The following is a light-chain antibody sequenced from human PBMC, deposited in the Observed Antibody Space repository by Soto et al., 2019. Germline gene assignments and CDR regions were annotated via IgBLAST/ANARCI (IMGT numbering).Light chain of an antibody. V-gene: IGKV3-20*01. CDR1: QSLSSRY. Sequence: EIVLTQSPGTLSLSPGDRATLSCRASQSLSSRYLAWYRQKPGQAPRLLIYGASNRATGIPDRFSGSGSGTDFTLIISRLEPDDFAVYYCQQYSSSPPTFGGGTKVEIK. J-gene: IGKJ4*01. CDR3: QQYSSSPPT. CDR2: GAS.